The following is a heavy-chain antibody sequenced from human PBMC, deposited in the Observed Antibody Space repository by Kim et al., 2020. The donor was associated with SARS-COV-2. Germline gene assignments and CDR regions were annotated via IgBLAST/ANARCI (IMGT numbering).Heavy chain of an antibody. CDR2: T. CDR3: ARDQMVRGIDY. Sequence: TNYNPPLKSRVTISVDTSKNQFSLKLSAVTAADTAVYYCARDQMVRGIDYWGQGTLVTVSS. J-gene: IGHJ4*02. V-gene: IGHV4-34*01. D-gene: IGHD3-10*01.